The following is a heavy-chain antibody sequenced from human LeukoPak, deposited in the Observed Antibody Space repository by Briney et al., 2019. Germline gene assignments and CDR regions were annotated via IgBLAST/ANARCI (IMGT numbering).Heavy chain of an antibody. CDR1: GGSIGGYF. D-gene: IGHD1-26*01. Sequence: SETLSLTCTVSGGSIGGYFWTWIRQPPGKGPEWIGYIYYSGNTNYNPSLKSRVTMSVDTAKNQFSLKLSSVTAADTAVYYCASWESGYFDYWGQGTLVTVSS. CDR3: ASWESGYFDY. J-gene: IGHJ4*02. V-gene: IGHV4-59*08. CDR2: IYYSGNT.